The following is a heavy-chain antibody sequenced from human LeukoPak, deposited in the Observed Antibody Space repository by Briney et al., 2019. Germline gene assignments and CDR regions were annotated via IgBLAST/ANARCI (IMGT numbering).Heavy chain of an antibody. J-gene: IGHJ4*02. CDR2: IDWDDET. D-gene: IGHD3-10*01. V-gene: IGHV2-70*17. CDR1: GFSLSTTGLC. Sequence: SGPALVKPTQTLTLTCTFSGFSLSTTGLCVSWIRQPPGKALEWLARIDWDDETFYSTSLKTRLSIFKDTSKNQVVLTMTNMDSVDTATYYCARTRGASGSYYPDYWGQGTLVTVSS. CDR3: ARTRGASGSYYPDY.